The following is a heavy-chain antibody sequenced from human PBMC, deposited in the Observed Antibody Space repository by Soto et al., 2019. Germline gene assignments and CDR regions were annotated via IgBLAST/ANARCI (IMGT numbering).Heavy chain of an antibody. Sequence: WTWIRQRPGKGLEWIGSAYYTGNTYYNPSLKSRVTMSVDTSKNQFSLRLTSVTAADTAVYYCARAGYYDSSGSLRAPFVHWGQGALVIVSS. D-gene: IGHD3-22*01. J-gene: IGHJ4*02. V-gene: IGHV4-31*02. CDR2: AYYTGNT. CDR3: ARAGYYDSSGSLRAPFVH.